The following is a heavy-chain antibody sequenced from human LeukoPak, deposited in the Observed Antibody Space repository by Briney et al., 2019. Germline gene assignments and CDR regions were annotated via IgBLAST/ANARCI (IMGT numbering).Heavy chain of an antibody. CDR1: GFTFSSYT. D-gene: IGHD1-26*01. Sequence: GGSLRLSCAASGFTFSSYTMAWVRQAPGKGLEWVSALSASGGSTYYADSVKGRFAISRDNSKNTLYLQMNSLRAEDTAVYYCARDKVVGATYFDYWGQGTLVTVSS. CDR3: ARDKVVGATYFDY. CDR2: LSASGGST. V-gene: IGHV3-23*01. J-gene: IGHJ4*02.